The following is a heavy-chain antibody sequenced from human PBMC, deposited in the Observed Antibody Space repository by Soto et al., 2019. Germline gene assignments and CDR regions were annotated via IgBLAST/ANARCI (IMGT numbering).Heavy chain of an antibody. J-gene: IGHJ4*02. D-gene: IGHD3-9*01. Sequence: ASVKVSCKASGYTFTSYAMHWVRQAPGQRLEWMGWINAGNGNTKYSQKFQGRVTITRDTSASTAYMELSSLRSEDTAVYYCARPLRYFDPFRSPVYYFDYWGQGTLVTVSS. CDR2: INAGNGNT. CDR3: ARPLRYFDPFRSPVYYFDY. V-gene: IGHV1-3*01. CDR1: GYTFTSYA.